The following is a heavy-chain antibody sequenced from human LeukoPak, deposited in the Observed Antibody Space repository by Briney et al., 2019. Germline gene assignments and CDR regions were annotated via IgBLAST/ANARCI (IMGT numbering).Heavy chain of an antibody. Sequence: SETLSLTCAVYGGSFSGYYWSWIRQPPGKGLEWIGEINHSGSTNYNPSLKSRVTISVDTSKNQFSLKLSSVTAADTAVYYCARAAYDFWSGYYNWFDPWGQGTLATVSS. CDR2: INHSGST. J-gene: IGHJ5*02. CDR1: GGSFSGYY. CDR3: ARAAYDFWSGYYNWFDP. D-gene: IGHD3-3*01. V-gene: IGHV4-34*01.